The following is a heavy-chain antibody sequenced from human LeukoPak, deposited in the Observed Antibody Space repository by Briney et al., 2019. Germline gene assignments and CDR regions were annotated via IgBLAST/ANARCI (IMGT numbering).Heavy chain of an antibody. V-gene: IGHV3-33*01. D-gene: IGHD6-19*01. CDR1: GFTFSSYG. J-gene: IGHJ6*02. Sequence: GGSLRLSCAASGFTFSSYGMHWVRQAPGKGLERVAVIWYDGSNKYYADSVKGRFTISRDNSKNTLYLQMNSLRAEDTAVYYCARDRAESSGWSPLNYYGMDVWGQGTTVTVSS. CDR3: ARDRAESSGWSPLNYYGMDV. CDR2: IWYDGSNK.